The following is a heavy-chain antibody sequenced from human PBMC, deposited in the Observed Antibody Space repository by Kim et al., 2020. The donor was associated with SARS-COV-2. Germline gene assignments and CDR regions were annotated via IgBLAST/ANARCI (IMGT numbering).Heavy chain of an antibody. V-gene: IGHV1-69*13. J-gene: IGHJ4*02. CDR3: AGETSNYYGSGSYYNAFDY. D-gene: IGHD3-10*01. Sequence: SVKVSCKASGGTFSSYAISWVRQAPGQGLEWMGGIIPIFGTANYAQKFQGRVTITADESTSTAYMELSSLRSEDTAVYYCAGETSNYYGSGSYYNAFDYWGQGTLVTVSS. CDR2: IIPIFGTA. CDR1: GGTFSSYA.